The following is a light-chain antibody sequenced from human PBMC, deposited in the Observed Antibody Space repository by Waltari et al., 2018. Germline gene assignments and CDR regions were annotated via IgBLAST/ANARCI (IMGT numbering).Light chain of an antibody. CDR2: FRSDLDN. CDR3: MIWQSSASV. V-gene: IGLV5-45*01. Sequence: PGRHPPYLLGFRSDLDNHQASGLPSRFYGSKEAWGKAATLHISGLQSEDEADYYCMIWQSSASVFGGGTALTVL. J-gene: IGLJ2*01.